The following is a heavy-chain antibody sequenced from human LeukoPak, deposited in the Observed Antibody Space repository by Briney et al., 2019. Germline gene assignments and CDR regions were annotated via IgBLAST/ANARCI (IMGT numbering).Heavy chain of an antibody. Sequence: SETLSLTCAVYGGSFSGYYWSWIRQPPGRGLEWIGEINHSGSTNYNPSLKSRVTISVDTSKNQFSLKLSSVTAADTAVYYCASARIAAAGTRGYFQHWGQGTLVTVSS. J-gene: IGHJ1*01. V-gene: IGHV4-34*01. D-gene: IGHD6-13*01. CDR1: GGSFSGYY. CDR2: INHSGST. CDR3: ASARIAAAGTRGYFQH.